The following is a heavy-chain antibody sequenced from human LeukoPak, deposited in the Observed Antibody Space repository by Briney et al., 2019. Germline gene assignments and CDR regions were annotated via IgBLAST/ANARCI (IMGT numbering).Heavy chain of an antibody. CDR1: RGTFSSYA. D-gene: IGHD6-6*01. Sequence: SVKVSCKASRGTFSSYAINWVRQAPGQGLEWMGGIIPIFGTANYAQKFQGRVTITADESTSTAYMELSSLRSEDTAVYYCASQEYSSSSNYFDYWGQGTLVTVSS. CDR3: ASQEYSSSSNYFDY. J-gene: IGHJ4*02. CDR2: IIPIFGTA. V-gene: IGHV1-69*13.